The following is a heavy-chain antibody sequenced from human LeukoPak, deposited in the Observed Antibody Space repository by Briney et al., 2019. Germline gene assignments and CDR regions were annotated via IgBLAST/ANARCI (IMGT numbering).Heavy chain of an antibody. CDR1: GFTFSSYG. CDR2: ISYDGSNK. Sequence: GGSLRLSCAASGFTFSSYGMHWVRQAPGKGLEWVAVISYDGSNKYYADSVKGRFTISRDNSKNTLYLQMNSLRAEDTAVYYCAKLGFVLRYFDWLWGGAIDYWGQGTLATVSS. V-gene: IGHV3-30*18. J-gene: IGHJ4*02. D-gene: IGHD3-9*01. CDR3: AKLGFVLRYFDWLWGGAIDY.